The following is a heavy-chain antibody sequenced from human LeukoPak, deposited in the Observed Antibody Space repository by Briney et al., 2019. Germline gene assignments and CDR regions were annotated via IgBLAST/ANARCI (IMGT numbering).Heavy chain of an antibody. V-gene: IGHV4-4*07. CDR2: IYTSGST. CDR3: ARDGVGATQNAFDY. J-gene: IGHJ4*02. CDR1: GGSISSYY. D-gene: IGHD1-26*01. Sequence: PSETLSLTCTVSGGSISSYYWSWIRQPARKGLEWIGRIYTSGSTNYNPSLKSRVTMSVDTSKNQFSLKLSSVTAADTAVYYCARDGVGATQNAFDYWGQGTLVTVSS.